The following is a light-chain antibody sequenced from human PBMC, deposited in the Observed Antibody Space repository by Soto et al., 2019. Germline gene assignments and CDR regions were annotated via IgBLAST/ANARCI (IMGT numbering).Light chain of an antibody. V-gene: IGKV1-5*03. CDR1: QSISSW. CDR3: QQYNSYRWT. J-gene: IGKJ1*01. CDR2: KAS. Sequence: DIQITQSPLTIWASXVHRVPITXXASQSISSWLAWYQQKPGKAPKLLIYKASSLESGVPSRFSGSGSGTEFTLTISSLQPDDFATYYCQQYNSYRWTFGQGTKVDIK.